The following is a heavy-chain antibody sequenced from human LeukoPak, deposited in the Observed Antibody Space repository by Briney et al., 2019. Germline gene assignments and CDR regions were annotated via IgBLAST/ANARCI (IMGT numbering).Heavy chain of an antibody. CDR1: GYTFTSYG. CDR3: ARDLRGRDDETYYDFWSGYSSPHYGMDV. CDR2: ISAYNGNT. J-gene: IGHJ6*02. Sequence: GASVKVSCKASGYTFTSYGISWVRQAPGQGLEWMGWISAYNGNTNYAQKLQGRVTMTTDTSTSTAYMELRSLRSDDTAVYYCARDLRGRDDETYYDFWSGYSSPHYGMDVWGQGTTVTVSS. D-gene: IGHD3-3*01. V-gene: IGHV1-18*01.